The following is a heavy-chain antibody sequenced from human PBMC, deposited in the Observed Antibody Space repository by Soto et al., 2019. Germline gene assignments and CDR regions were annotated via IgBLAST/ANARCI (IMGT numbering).Heavy chain of an antibody. J-gene: IGHJ5*02. D-gene: IGHD1-26*01. Sequence: SETLSLTXAVYGGSFSGYYWSWIRQPPGKGLEWIGEINHSGSTNYNPSLKSRVTISVDTSKNQFSLKLSSVTAADTAVYYCARIWKGAATRIGWFDPWGQGTLVTAPQ. CDR1: GGSFSGYY. V-gene: IGHV4-34*01. CDR2: INHSGST. CDR3: ARIWKGAATRIGWFDP.